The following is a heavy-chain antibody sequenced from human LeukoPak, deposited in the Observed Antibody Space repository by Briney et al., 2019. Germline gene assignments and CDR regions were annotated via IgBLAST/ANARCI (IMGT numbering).Heavy chain of an antibody. V-gene: IGHV4-39*01. CDR2: IYYSGST. D-gene: IGHD6-19*01. CDR3: ARQLRGEAVAGHLQPFDY. CDR1: GGSISSSTYY. J-gene: IGHJ4*02. Sequence: SETPSLTCTVSGGSISSSTYYWGWIRQPPGKGLEWIGSIYYSGSTYYNPSLKSRVTISVDTSKNQFSLKLSSVTAADTAVYFCARQLRGEAVAGHLQPFDYWGQGTLVTVSS.